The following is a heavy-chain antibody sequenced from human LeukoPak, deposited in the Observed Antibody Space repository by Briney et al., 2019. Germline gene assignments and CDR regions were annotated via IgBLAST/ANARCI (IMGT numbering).Heavy chain of an antibody. Sequence: PGGSLRLSCAVSGFTFSNYAMHWVRQAPGKGLEWVSAISGSGGSTYYADSVKGRFTISRDNSKNTLYLQMNSLRAEDTAVYYCAKDREGGNSVLGLDYWGQGTLVTVSS. V-gene: IGHV3-23*01. CDR2: ISGSGGST. J-gene: IGHJ4*02. D-gene: IGHD4-23*01. CDR3: AKDREGGNSVLGLDY. CDR1: GFTFSNYA.